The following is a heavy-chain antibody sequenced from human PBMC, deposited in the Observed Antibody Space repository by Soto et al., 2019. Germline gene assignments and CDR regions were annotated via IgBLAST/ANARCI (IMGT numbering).Heavy chain of an antibody. D-gene: IGHD2-15*01. CDR2: INPNSGGT. Sequence: ASVKVSCKASGYTFTGYYMHWVRQAPGQGLEWMGWINPNSGGTNYAQKFQGWVTMTRDTSISTAYMELSRLRSDDTAVYYCARGGYCSGGSCSGQKPPRGFYWFDPWGQGTLVTVSS. CDR1: GYTFTGYY. J-gene: IGHJ5*02. V-gene: IGHV1-2*04. CDR3: ARGGYCSGGSCSGQKPPRGFYWFDP.